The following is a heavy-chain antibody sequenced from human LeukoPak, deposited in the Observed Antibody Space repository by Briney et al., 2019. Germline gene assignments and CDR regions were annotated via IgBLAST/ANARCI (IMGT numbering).Heavy chain of an antibody. V-gene: IGHV1-18*01. D-gene: IGHD3-10*02. CDR3: ARVDGMFGDLAIDNYYYYGMDV. J-gene: IGHJ6*02. CDR1: GYTFTNYG. Sequence: ASVKVSCKASGYTFTNYGISWVRQAPGQGLEWMGWISAYNGNTNYAQKLQGRVTMTTDTSTSTAYMELRSLRSDDTAVYYCARVDGMFGDLAIDNYYYYGMDVWGQGTTVTVSS. CDR2: ISAYNGNT.